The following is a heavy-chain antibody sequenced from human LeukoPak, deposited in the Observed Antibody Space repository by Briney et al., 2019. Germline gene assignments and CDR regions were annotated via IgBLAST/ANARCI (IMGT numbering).Heavy chain of an antibody. CDR3: AREEGGAFDI. CDR2: IPYDGSNK. CDR1: GFTFSSYA. D-gene: IGHD3-16*01. J-gene: IGHJ3*02. V-gene: IGHV3-30*04. Sequence: GRSLRLSCAASGFTFSSYAMHWVRQAPGKGLEWVAVIPYDGSNKYYADSVKGRFTISRDNSKNTLYLQMNSLRAEDTAVYYCAREEGGAFDIWGQGTMVTVSS.